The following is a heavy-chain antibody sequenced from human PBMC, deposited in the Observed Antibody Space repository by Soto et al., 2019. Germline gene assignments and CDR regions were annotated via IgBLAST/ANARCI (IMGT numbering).Heavy chain of an antibody. CDR2: IWYDGSNK. Sequence: QVQLVESGGGVVQPGRSLRLSCAASGFTFSSYGMHWVRQAPGKGLEWVAVIWYDGSNKYYADSVKGQFTISRDNSKNTLYLQMNSLRAEDTAVYYCARDEAAALDYWGQGTLVTVSS. CDR3: ARDEAAALDY. D-gene: IGHD6-13*01. J-gene: IGHJ4*02. V-gene: IGHV3-33*01. CDR1: GFTFSSYG.